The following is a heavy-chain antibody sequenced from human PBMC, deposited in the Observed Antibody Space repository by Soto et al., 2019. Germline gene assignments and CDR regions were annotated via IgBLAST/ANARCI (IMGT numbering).Heavy chain of an antibody. V-gene: IGHV1-69*14. CDR1: GNTFSAYA. CDR3: ARPSRGSSNYAMDV. CDR2: IVPTFGTP. Sequence: QDRLVQSGAEVKKPGSSVKVSCKAYGNTFSAYAFSWVRQAPGQGLEWVGGIVPTFGTPTYAAKFQGRVTITADRPTSTVFLCLSSLRSEATAVYYCARPSRGSSNYAMDVWGQGTTVIVSS. D-gene: IGHD6-6*01. J-gene: IGHJ6*02.